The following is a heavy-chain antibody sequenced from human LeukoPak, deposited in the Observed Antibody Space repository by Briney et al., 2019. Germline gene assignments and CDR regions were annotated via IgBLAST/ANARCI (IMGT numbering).Heavy chain of an antibody. CDR1: GFTFSDYY. V-gene: IGHV3-11*06. CDR2: ISSSSYT. CDR3: AREKERDYGDYVAFDI. J-gene: IGHJ3*02. D-gene: IGHD4-17*01. Sequence: GGSLRLSCAASGFTFSDYYMSWIRQAPGKGLEWVSYISSSSYTNYADSVKGRFTISRDNAKNSLYLQMNSLRAEDTAVYYCAREKERDYGDYVAFDIWGQGTMVTVSS.